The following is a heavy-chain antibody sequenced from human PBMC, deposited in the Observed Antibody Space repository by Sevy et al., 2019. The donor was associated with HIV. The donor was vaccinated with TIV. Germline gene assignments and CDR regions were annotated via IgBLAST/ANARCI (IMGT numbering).Heavy chain of an antibody. Sequence: GGSLRLSCAASGFTLSNYAMSWVRQTPGKGLEWVSAISGSADATYYTYSVKGRFTISRDNSKNTVYLQMNSLRAEDTAVYYCVKEVSQYSYSDYWGQGTLVTVSS. D-gene: IGHD5-18*01. V-gene: IGHV3-23*01. CDR1: GFTLSNYA. CDR3: VKEVSQYSYSDY. J-gene: IGHJ4*02. CDR2: ISGSADAT.